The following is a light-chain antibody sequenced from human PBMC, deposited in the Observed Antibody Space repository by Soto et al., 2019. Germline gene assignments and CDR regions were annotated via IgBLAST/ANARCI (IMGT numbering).Light chain of an antibody. CDR1: QSIETY. J-gene: IGKJ1*01. CDR3: QQCFSIPPT. CDR2: AAA. V-gene: IGKV1-39*01. Sequence: IQMTQSPSSLSGSVGDRITITCRASQSIETYLSWYQVQPGKGPRLLIYAAANVQRGVPSRFSGSGSGTDFTLSINDLQPDDLAVYYCQQCFSIPPTFGHGAEL.